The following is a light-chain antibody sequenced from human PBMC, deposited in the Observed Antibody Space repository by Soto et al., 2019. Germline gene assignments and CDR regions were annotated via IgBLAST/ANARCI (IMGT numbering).Light chain of an antibody. Sequence: DIQMTQSPSTLSASVGDRVTITCRASQSISGWLAWYQQNPGKAPKLLIYKASTLESGVPSRFSGSGSRTEFTLNIRSLQPDDFATYYCQQYNNYGSWTVGQGTKVEIK. V-gene: IGKV1-5*03. CDR1: QSISGW. CDR3: QQYNNYGSWT. J-gene: IGKJ1*01. CDR2: KAS.